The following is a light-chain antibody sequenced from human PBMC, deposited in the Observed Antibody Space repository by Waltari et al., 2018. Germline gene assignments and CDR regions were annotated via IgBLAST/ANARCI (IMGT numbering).Light chain of an antibody. CDR1: WSNIRPGSD. Sequence: QSVLTQPPSVSGAPGHRVTIPCTGSWSNIRPGSDVLWYQQLPGKAPTLLVYGVNTRPAGVPDRFLGSKSGTSASLAIPGLQPEDEADYYCQSYDTSLGVVFGGGTKLTVL. CDR2: GVN. V-gene: IGLV1-40*01. J-gene: IGLJ2*01. CDR3: QSYDTSLGVV.